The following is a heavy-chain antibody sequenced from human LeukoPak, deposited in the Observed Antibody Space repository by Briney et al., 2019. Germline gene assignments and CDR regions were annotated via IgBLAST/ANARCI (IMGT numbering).Heavy chain of an antibody. J-gene: IGHJ4*02. CDR2: IKTDGSIT. CDR3: ARDGDTPMTDFDY. V-gene: IGHV3-74*01. Sequence: GGSLRLSCAASGFTFSSYWMCWVRQDPGKGLAWVSCIKTDGSITAYAGSVKGRFTISRDNAKNTLYLQMNSLRADDTAVYYCARDGDTPMTDFDYWGQGTLVTVSS. D-gene: IGHD2-21*02. CDR1: GFTFSSYW.